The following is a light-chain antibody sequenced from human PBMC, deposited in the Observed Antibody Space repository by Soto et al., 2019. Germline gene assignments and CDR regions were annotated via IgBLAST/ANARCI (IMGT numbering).Light chain of an antibody. CDR2: GAS. CDR1: QSVRSSY. Sequence: VLTQSPGTLSLSPGERATLSCRASQSVRSSYLAWYQQKLGQAPRLLIYGASSRATGIPDRFSGSGSGTDFTLTISRLEPEDFAVYYCHQYDNSWTFGQGTK. CDR3: HQYDNSWT. V-gene: IGKV3-20*01. J-gene: IGKJ1*01.